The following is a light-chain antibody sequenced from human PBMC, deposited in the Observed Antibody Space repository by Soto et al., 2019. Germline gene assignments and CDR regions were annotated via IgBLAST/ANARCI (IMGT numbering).Light chain of an antibody. CDR3: PQAAIFPIP. V-gene: IGKV1-12*01. J-gene: IGKJ5*01. CDR2: TAS. Sequence: QMTHYPSSVYASVGDRVTITCRASQGVSTWLAWYQQKPGKAPNLLIYTASSLQSGVPSRFSGSGSGTDFTLTIYVLQPEDFATYYSPQAAIFPIPSGQ. CDR1: QGVSTW.